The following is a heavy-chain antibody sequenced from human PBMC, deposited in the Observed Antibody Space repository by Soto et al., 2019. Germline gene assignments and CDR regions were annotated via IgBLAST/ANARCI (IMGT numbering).Heavy chain of an antibody. Sequence: PGGSLRLSCAASGFTFSSYGMHWVRQAPGKGLEWVAVIWYDGSNKYYADSVKGRFTISRDNSKNTLYLQMNSLRAEDTAVYYCARQGHRYYDFWSGYYDPSWFDPWGQGTLVTVSS. J-gene: IGHJ5*02. CDR2: IWYDGSNK. V-gene: IGHV3-33*01. CDR3: ARQGHRYYDFWSGYYDPSWFDP. CDR1: GFTFSSYG. D-gene: IGHD3-3*01.